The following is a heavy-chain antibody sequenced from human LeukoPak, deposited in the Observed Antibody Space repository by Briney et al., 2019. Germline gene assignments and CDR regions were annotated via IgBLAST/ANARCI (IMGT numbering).Heavy chain of an antibody. CDR2: IKQDGSEK. V-gene: IGHV3-7*04. J-gene: IGHJ4*02. CDR1: GFTFGSYR. D-gene: IGHD6-19*01. CDR3: ARRRYSSGWYFDY. Sequence: GGSLRLSCAASGFTFGSYRMSWVRQAPGKGLEWVANIKQDGSEKYYVDSVKGRFTISRDNAKNSLYLQMNSLRAEDTAVYYCARRRYSSGWYFDYWGQGTLVTVSS.